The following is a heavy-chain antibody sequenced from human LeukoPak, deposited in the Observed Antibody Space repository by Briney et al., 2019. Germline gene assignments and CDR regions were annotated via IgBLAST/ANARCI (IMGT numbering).Heavy chain of an antibody. D-gene: IGHD5-18*01. CDR3: AREKYSYGSLDY. V-gene: IGHV4-34*01. CDR2: INHSGST. J-gene: IGHJ4*02. Sequence: SETLSLTCAVYGGSFRGYYWSWIRQPPGKGLEWIGEINHSGSTNYNPSLKSRVTISVDTSKNQFSLKLSSVTAADTAVYYCAREKYSYGSLDYWGQGTLVTVSS. CDR1: GGSFRGYY.